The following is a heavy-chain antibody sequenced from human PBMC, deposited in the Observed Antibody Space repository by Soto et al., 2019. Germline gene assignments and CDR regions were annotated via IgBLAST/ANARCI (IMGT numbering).Heavy chain of an antibody. CDR2: ISGSGGTT. CDR1: GFTFSSYA. CDR3: AKDATRYYGGHYDY. V-gene: IGHV3-23*01. Sequence: EVQLLESGGGLVQPGGSLRLSCAASGFTFSSYAMNWVRQAPGKGLEWVSTISGSGGTTYYADSVKGRFTISRDNSKNTLYLQTNSLSAEDTAIYYCAKDATRYYGGHYDYWGQGTLVTVSS. D-gene: IGHD4-17*01. J-gene: IGHJ4*02.